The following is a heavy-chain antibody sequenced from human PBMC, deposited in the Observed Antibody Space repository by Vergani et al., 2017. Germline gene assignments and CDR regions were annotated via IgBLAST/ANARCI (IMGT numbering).Heavy chain of an antibody. CDR3: AKHPALQPYYFDY. CDR2: ISYDGSNK. Sequence: VQLLESGGDLVQPGGSLRLSCEASGFSFPGYAMSWVRQAPGKGLEWVAVISYDGSNKYYADSVKGRFTISRDNSKNTLYLQMNSLRAEDTAVYYCAKHPALQPYYFDYWGQGTLVTVSS. V-gene: IGHV3-30*18. D-gene: IGHD4-11*01. J-gene: IGHJ4*02. CDR1: GFSFPGYA.